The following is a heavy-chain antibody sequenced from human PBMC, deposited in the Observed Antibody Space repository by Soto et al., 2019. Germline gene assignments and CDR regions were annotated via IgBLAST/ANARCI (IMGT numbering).Heavy chain of an antibody. Sequence: SETLPLTCTVSGGSISSYYWSWIRQTPGKGLEWIGYIFYFGSTNYNPSLKSRVTLSIDTSKNQLSLKLSSVTAADTAVYYCARHSPDFDWLSQFDYWGQGTLVTVSS. V-gene: IGHV4-59*08. CDR3: ARHSPDFDWLSQFDY. CDR2: IFYFGST. D-gene: IGHD3-9*01. J-gene: IGHJ4*02. CDR1: GGSISSYY.